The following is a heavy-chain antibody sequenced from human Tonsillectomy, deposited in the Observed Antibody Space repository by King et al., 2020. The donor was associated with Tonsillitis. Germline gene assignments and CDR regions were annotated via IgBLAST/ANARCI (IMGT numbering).Heavy chain of an antibody. CDR3: ARSSRPGSDFDY. J-gene: IGHJ4*02. CDR1: GYSISSGYY. V-gene: IGHV4-38-2*01. Sequence: VQLQESGPGLVKPSETLSLTCAVSGYSISSGYYWGWIRQPPGKGLEWIGSIYHSGSTYYNPSLKSRVTISVDTSKNQFSLKLSSVTAADTAMYYCARSSRPGSDFDYWGQGTLVTVSS. CDR2: IYHSGST. D-gene: IGHD3-10*01.